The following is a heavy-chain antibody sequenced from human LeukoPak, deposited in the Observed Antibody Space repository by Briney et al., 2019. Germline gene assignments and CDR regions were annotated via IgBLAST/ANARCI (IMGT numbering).Heavy chain of an antibody. CDR1: GFTFSSYA. CDR3: AKPDCSYTDCYRPTY. Sequence: PGGSLRLSCAASGFTFSSYAMSWVRQAPGKGLEWVSAISGSDGTTYYADSVKGRFTISRDNSKNTLYLQRNSLRAEDTAVYYCAKPDCSYTDCYRPTYWGQGTLVTVSS. CDR2: ISGSDGTT. D-gene: IGHD2-2*02. J-gene: IGHJ4*02. V-gene: IGHV3-23*01.